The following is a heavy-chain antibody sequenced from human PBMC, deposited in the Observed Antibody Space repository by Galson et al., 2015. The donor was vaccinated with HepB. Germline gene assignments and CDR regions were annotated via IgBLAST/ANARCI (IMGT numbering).Heavy chain of an antibody. CDR1: GFTFSIYA. Sequence: SLRLSCAASGFTFSIYAMRWAREAPGKGLEWVSAISGSGGSTYYADSVKGRFTISRDNSKNTLYLQMNSLRAEDTAVYYCAKDFPPLWLGGHDDYWGQGTLVTVSS. J-gene: IGHJ4*02. V-gene: IGHV3-23*01. CDR3: AKDFPPLWLGGHDDY. D-gene: IGHD6-19*01. CDR2: ISGSGGST.